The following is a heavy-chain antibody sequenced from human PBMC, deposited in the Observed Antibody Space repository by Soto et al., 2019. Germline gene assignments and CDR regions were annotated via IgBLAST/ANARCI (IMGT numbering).Heavy chain of an antibody. V-gene: IGHV3-23*01. J-gene: IGHJ4*02. CDR2: ISGSGGST. Sequence: PGGSLRLSCAASGFTFRSYAMSWVRQAPGKGLEWVSAISGSGGSTYYADSVKGRFTISRDNSKNTLYLQMSSLRAEDTAVYYCAKDDPASRAYYYDSSGFDYWGQGTLVTVSS. D-gene: IGHD3-22*01. CDR3: AKDDPASRAYYYDSSGFDY. CDR1: GFTFRSYA.